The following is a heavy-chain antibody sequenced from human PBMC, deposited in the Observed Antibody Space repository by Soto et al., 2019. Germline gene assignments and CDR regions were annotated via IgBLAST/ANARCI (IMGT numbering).Heavy chain of an antibody. CDR1: GGSISSGGYY. CDR2: IYYSGST. J-gene: IGHJ4*02. V-gene: IGHV4-31*03. Sequence: PSETLSLTCTVSGGSISSGGYYWSWIRQHPGKGLEWIGYIYYSGSTYYNPSLKSRVTISVDTSKNHFSLKLSSVTAADTAVYYCARDSSGRHDYWGQGTLVTVSS. CDR3: ARDSSGRHDY. D-gene: IGHD3-22*01.